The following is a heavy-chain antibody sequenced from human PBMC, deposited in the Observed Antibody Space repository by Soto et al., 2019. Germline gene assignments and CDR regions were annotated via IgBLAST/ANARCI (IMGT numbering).Heavy chain of an antibody. CDR1: GFSLSTPGVG. J-gene: IGHJ5*02. D-gene: IGHD6-13*01. CDR2: IYWDDHK. V-gene: IGHV2-5*02. CDR3: AQGNFDYSRPTVGWFDP. Sequence: QITLKESGPTPVAPTQTLTLTCTVSGFSLSTPGVGVGWIRQPPGKVLECLALIYWDDHKSYSPSLRSRLTITKDTSKNQVVLTLTNMDPVDAGIYYCAQGNFDYSRPTVGWFDPWGQGMQVTVSS.